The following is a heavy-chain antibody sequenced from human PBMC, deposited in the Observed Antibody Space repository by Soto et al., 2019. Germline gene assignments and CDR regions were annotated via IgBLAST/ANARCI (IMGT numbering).Heavy chain of an antibody. CDR3: ARSDTDMEAPYYGMDV. CDR2: INSKSGGT. D-gene: IGHD5-18*01. V-gene: IGHV1-2*02. CDR1: GYAFTDYY. J-gene: IGHJ6*02. Sequence: ASVKVSCKASGYAFTDYYMHWVRQAPGQGLEWMGWINSKSGGTNLAQRFQGRVTMTRDTSISTTHLEVSRLRSDDTAIFYCARSDTDMEAPYYGMDVWGQGTTVTVSS.